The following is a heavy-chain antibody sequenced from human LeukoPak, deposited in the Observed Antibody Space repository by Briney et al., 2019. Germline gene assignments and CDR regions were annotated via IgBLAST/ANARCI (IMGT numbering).Heavy chain of an antibody. CDR3: AKGTWRREYYYYGMDV. CDR1: GFTFSSYG. J-gene: IGHJ6*02. V-gene: IGHV3-30*18. D-gene: IGHD5-12*01. Sequence: GGSLRLSCAASGFTFSSYGMHWVRQAPGKGLEWVAVISYDGSNKYYADSVKGRFTISRDNSKNTLYLQMNSLRAEDTAVYYCAKGTWRREYYYYGMDVWGQGTMVTVSS. CDR2: ISYDGSNK.